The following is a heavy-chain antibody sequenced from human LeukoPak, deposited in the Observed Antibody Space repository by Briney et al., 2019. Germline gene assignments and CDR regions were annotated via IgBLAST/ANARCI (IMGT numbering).Heavy chain of an antibody. D-gene: IGHD3-22*01. CDR2: ISSSSSYI. CDR1: GFTFSSYS. J-gene: IGHJ4*02. CDR3: AKDKGTIGWLGPFDY. Sequence: PGGSLRLSCAASGFTFSSYSMNWVRQAPGKGLEWVSSISSSSSYIYYADSVKGRFTISRDNAKNSLYLQMNSLRAEDTAVYYCAKDKGTIGWLGPFDYWGQGTLVTVSS. V-gene: IGHV3-21*04.